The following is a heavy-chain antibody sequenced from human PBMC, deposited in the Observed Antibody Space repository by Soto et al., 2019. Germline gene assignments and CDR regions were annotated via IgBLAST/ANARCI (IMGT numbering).Heavy chain of an antibody. D-gene: IGHD4-17*01. V-gene: IGHV1-18*01. CDR1: GYTFTKYG. J-gene: IGHJ4*02. CDR3: ARVSGGGYGDYEFGS. CDR2: MTANNGNT. Sequence: QVLLVQSEAEVKKLGASVKVSCKASGYTFTKYGITWVRQTPGQGLEWMGWMTANNGNTDYAQKFQGRVTMTRDTSTSTAYMELRSLRSDDTAVYYCARVSGGGYGDYEFGSWGQGTLFTVSS.